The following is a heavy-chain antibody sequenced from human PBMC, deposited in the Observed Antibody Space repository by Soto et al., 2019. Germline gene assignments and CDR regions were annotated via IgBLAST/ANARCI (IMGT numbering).Heavy chain of an antibody. CDR2: ISYDGSNK. CDR3: ARDAQFNVQPSLVGYYYGMDV. CDR1: GFTFSTYA. V-gene: IGHV3-30*04. J-gene: IGHJ6*02. Sequence: GGSLRLSCAASGFTFSTYAMHWVRQAPGKELEWVAVISYDGSNKHYADSVKGRFTISRDNAKNSLYLQMNSLRAEDTAVYYCARDAQFNVQPSLVGYYYGMDVWGQGTTVTVSS. D-gene: IGHD5-18*01.